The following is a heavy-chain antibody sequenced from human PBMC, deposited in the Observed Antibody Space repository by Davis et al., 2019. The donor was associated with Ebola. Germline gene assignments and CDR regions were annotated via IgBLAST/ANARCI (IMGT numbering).Heavy chain of an antibody. V-gene: IGHV3-74*01. CDR3: ARGGLVLWFDP. Sequence: HTGGSLRLSCAASGFTFSSYWMHWVRHAPGKGLVWVSRINSDGSSTSYADSVKGRFTISRDNAKNTLYLQMNSLRAEDTAVYYCARGGLVLWFDPWGQGTLVTVSS. CDR1: GFTFSSYW. CDR2: INSDGSST. D-gene: IGHD3/OR15-3a*01. J-gene: IGHJ5*02.